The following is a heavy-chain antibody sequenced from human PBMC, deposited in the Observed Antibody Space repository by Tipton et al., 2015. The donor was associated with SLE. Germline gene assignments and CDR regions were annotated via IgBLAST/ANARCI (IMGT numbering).Heavy chain of an antibody. V-gene: IGHV5-51*01. CDR3: ARQGCSSTSCIRH. J-gene: IGHJ1*01. D-gene: IGHD2-2*01. Sequence: QSGAEVKQPGESLKISCKGSGYTFTTYWIGWVRQMPGKGLEWMGVIYPGDSDTRYSPPFQGQVTISADKSISTAYLQWSSLKASDTAMYYCARQGCSSTSCIRHWGQGTLVSVSS. CDR1: GYTFTTYW. CDR2: IYPGDSDT.